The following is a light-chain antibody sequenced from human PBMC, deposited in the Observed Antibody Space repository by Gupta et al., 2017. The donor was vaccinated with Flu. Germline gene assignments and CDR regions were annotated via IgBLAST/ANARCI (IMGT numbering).Light chain of an antibody. CDR3: QQDDNWPYS. CDR1: RVIYGS. CDR2: GAV. Sequence: PDTLSVSPGERATLSCRASRVIYGSLAWYQQKPGQGPRLLMSGAVTRAADIPPRFSGSGSATEFTLTIDSLQSEDSAVYYCQQDDNWPYSFGQGTKVEIK. V-gene: IGKV3-15*01. J-gene: IGKJ2*03.